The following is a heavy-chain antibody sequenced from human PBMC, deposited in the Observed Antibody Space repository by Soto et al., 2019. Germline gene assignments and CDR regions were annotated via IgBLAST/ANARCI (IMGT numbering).Heavy chain of an antibody. D-gene: IGHD4-17*01. J-gene: IGHJ4*02. CDR1: GGSFSGHY. Sequence: PSETLSLTCAVYGGSFSGHYWSWIRQPPGKGLEWIGEINHSGSTNYNPSLKSRVTISVDTSKNQFSLKLNSVTAADTAVYYCASLYGDLDYWGQGTLVTVSS. V-gene: IGHV4-34*01. CDR2: INHSGST. CDR3: ASLYGDLDY.